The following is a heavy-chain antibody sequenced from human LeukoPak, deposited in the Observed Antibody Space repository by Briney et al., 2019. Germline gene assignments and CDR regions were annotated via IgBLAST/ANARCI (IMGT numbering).Heavy chain of an antibody. Sequence: SETLSLTCTVSGGSISTSSYYWGWVRQPPGKGLEWIGNIFYSGSTYYSPSLKSRVTISVDTSKNQFSLKLSSVTAADTAVYYCARGPDSSGIDYWGQGTLVTVSS. D-gene: IGHD6-25*01. CDR1: GGSISTSSYY. J-gene: IGHJ4*02. CDR2: IFYSGST. CDR3: ARGPDSSGIDY. V-gene: IGHV4-39*07.